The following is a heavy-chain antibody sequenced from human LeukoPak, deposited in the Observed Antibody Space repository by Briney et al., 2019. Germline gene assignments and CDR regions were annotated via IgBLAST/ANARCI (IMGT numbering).Heavy chain of an antibody. CDR3: ARDLGYDFWRGQIYFDY. CDR1: GGTFSSYA. J-gene: IGHJ4*02. D-gene: IGHD3-3*01. V-gene: IGHV1-69*05. CDR2: IIPIFGTA. Sequence: ASVKVSCKASGGTFSSYAISWVRQAPGQGLEWMGRIIPIFGTANYAQKFQGRVTITTDESTSTAYMELSSLRSEDTAVYYCARDLGYDFWRGQIYFDYWGQGTLVTVSS.